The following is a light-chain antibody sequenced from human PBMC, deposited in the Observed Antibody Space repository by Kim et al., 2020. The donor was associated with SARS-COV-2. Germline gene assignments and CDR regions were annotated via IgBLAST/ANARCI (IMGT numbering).Light chain of an antibody. Sequence: ASVKLTCTLSSGHSSYASAWHQQQPEKGPRYWMKLNSDGSHSKGDGIPDRFSGSSSGAERYRTISSLQSEDEADYYCQTWGTGMGVFGGGTQLTVL. CDR3: QTWGTGMGV. CDR1: SGHSSYA. CDR2: LNSDGSH. J-gene: IGLJ3*02. V-gene: IGLV4-69*01.